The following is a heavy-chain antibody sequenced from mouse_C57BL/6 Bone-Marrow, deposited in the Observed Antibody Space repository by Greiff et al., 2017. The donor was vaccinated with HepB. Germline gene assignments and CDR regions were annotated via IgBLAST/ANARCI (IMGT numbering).Heavy chain of an antibody. CDR1: GFTFSSYA. V-gene: IGHV5-4*01. CDR3: AREGVANWDAWFAY. Sequence: DVMLVESGGGLVKPGGSLKLSCAASGFTFSSYAMSWVRQTTEKRLEWVATISDGGSYTYYPDNVKGRFTITRDNAKNNLYLQMSHLKSEDTAMYYCAREGVANWDAWFAYWGQGTLVTVSA. J-gene: IGHJ3*01. D-gene: IGHD4-1*01. CDR2: ISDGGSYT.